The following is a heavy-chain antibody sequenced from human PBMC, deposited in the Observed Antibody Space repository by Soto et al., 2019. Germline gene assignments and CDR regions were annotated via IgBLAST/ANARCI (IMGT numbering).Heavy chain of an antibody. CDR2: ISSSGSTI. CDR3: ARSWGVYCSSTSCYSPWFDP. CDR1: GFTFTSYE. Sequence: XVSLRLSCAASGFTFTSYEMNWVRQAPGKGLEWVSFISSSGSTIDYADSVKGRFTISRDNAKNSLYLQMNSLRAEDTAVYYCARSWGVYCSSTSCYSPWFDPWGQGTLVTAPQ. J-gene: IGHJ5*02. D-gene: IGHD2-2*02. V-gene: IGHV3-48*03.